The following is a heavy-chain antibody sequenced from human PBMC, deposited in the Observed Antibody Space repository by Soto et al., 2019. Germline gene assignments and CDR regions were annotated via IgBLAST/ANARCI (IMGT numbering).Heavy chain of an antibody. CDR3: ARARSGAVSSSVNGWFDP. J-gene: IGHJ5*02. V-gene: IGHV4-34*01. CDR2: INHSGST. CDR1: GGSFSVYY. Sequence: SETLSLTCAVYGGSFSVYYWSWIRQPPGKGLEWIGEINHSGSTNYNPSLKSRVTISVDTSKNQFSLKLSSVTAADTAVYYCARARSGAVSSSVNGWFDPWGQGTLVTVSS. D-gene: IGHD2-8*01.